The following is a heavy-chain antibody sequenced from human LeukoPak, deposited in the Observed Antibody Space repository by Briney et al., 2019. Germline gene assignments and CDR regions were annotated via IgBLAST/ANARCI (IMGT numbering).Heavy chain of an antibody. V-gene: IGHV3-30*18. Sequence: GGSLRLSCAASGFTFSSYGMHWVRQAPGKGLEWVAVISYDGSNKYYADSVKGRFTISRDNSKNTLYLEMNSLRAEDTAVYYCAKGNITGTTTYYYGMDVWGQGTTVTVSS. D-gene: IGHD1-7*01. CDR3: AKGNITGTTTYYYGMDV. J-gene: IGHJ6*02. CDR1: GFTFSSYG. CDR2: ISYDGSNK.